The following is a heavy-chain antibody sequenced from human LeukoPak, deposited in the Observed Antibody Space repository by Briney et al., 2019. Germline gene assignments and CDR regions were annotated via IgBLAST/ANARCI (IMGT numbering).Heavy chain of an antibody. CDR3: ARGHAAAGTAGY. Sequence: ASVKVSCKASGYTFTSYDINWVRQATGQGLEWMGWISAYNGNTNYAQKLQGRVTMTTDTSTSTAYMELRSLRSDDTAVYYCARGHAAAGTAGYWGQGTLVTVSS. J-gene: IGHJ4*02. D-gene: IGHD6-13*01. CDR2: ISAYNGNT. CDR1: GYTFTSYD. V-gene: IGHV1-18*01.